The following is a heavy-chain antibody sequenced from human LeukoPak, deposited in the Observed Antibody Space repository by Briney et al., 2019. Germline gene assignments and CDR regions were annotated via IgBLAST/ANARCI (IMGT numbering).Heavy chain of an antibody. CDR2: INPNSGGT. D-gene: IGHD3-3*01. CDR3: ARVTGNYDFWSGVDY. CDR1: GYTFTGYY. V-gene: IGHV1-2*06. Sequence: ASVKVSCKASGYTFTGYYMHWVRQAPGQGLEWMGRINPNSGGTNYAQKFQGRVTMTRDTSISTAYMELSRLRSDDTAVYYCARVTGNYDFWSGVDYWGQGTLVTVSS. J-gene: IGHJ4*02.